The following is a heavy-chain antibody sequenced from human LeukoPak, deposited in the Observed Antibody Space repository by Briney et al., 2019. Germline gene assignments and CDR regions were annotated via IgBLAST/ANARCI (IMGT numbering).Heavy chain of an antibody. CDR1: GGSISSGDYY. V-gene: IGHV4-31*03. J-gene: IGHJ5*02. Sequence: SETLSLTCTVSGGSISSGDYYWNWIRQHPGKGLEWIGYIYYSGSTYYNPSLKSRVTISVDTSKNQFSLKLSSVTAADTAVYYCARTPKAYQLLSFWSDPWGQGTLVTVSS. D-gene: IGHD2-2*01. CDR2: IYYSGST. CDR3: ARTPKAYQLLSFWSDP.